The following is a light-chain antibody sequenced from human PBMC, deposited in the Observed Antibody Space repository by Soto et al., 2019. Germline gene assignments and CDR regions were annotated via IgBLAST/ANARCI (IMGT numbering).Light chain of an antibody. V-gene: IGKV3D-15*01. Sequence: ELVMTQSPATVSVSPGERATLSCRASQGVRGNLAWYQQKPGQAPRLLIYGASSRATGIPDRFSGSGSGTEFTLTISSLQPEDFAVYYCQQYTDWPWGTFGGGTKVDTK. CDR3: QQYTDWPWGT. CDR2: GAS. J-gene: IGKJ4*01. CDR1: QGVRGN.